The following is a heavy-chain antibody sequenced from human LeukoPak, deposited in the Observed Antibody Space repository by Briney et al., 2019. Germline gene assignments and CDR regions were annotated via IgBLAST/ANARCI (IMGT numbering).Heavy chain of an antibody. V-gene: IGHV3-13*01. CDR3: ARVAKERVGGVYYFDY. D-gene: IGHD1-1*01. CDR2: IGTAGDT. Sequence: PGGSLRLSCAASGFTFSDYDTHWVRQATGKGLEWVSAIGTAGDTYYTGSVKGRFTISRENAKNSLYLQMNSLRAGDTAVYYCARVAKERVGGVYYFDYWGQGTQVTVSS. CDR1: GFTFSDYD. J-gene: IGHJ4*02.